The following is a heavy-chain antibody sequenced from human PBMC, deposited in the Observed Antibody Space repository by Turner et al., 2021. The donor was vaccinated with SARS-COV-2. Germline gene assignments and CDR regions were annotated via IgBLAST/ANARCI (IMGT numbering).Heavy chain of an antibody. CDR3: ARDGGSYFDY. V-gene: IGHV3-30-3*01. Sequence: QVQLVESGGGVVQPGRPLRLSCAASGFTFSSYAMHWVRQAPGKGLEWVALISYDGSNKYYADSVKGRFTISRDNSKNTLYLQMNSLRAEDTAVYYCARDGGSYFDYWGQGTLVTVSS. CDR1: GFTFSSYA. J-gene: IGHJ4*02. D-gene: IGHD1-26*01. CDR2: ISYDGSNK.